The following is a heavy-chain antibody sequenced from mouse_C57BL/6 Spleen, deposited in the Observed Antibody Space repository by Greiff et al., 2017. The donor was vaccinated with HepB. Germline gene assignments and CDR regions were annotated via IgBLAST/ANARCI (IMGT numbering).Heavy chain of an antibody. CDR3: AREGDYSNYFDY. CDR1: GYTFTSYW. CDR2: IYPGSGST. Sequence: VKLQQPGAELVKPGASVKMSCKASGYTFTSYWITWVKQRPGQGLEWIGDIYPGSGSTNYNEKFKSKATLTVDTSSSTAYMQLSSLTSEDSAVYYCAREGDYSNYFDYWGQGTTLTVSS. D-gene: IGHD2-5*01. J-gene: IGHJ2*01. V-gene: IGHV1-55*01.